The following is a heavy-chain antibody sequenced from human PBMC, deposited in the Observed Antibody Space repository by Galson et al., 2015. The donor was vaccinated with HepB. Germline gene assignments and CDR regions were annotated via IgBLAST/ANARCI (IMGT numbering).Heavy chain of an antibody. CDR2: IYTSGST. J-gene: IGHJ5*02. D-gene: IGHD3-3*01. CDR3: AREWDVWSGYLRLDWFDP. V-gene: IGHV4-61*02. Sequence: TLSLTCTVSGGSIGSGSYYWRWIRQPAGKGLEWIGRIYTSGSTNYNPSLKSRVTMSVDTSKNQFSLKLSSVTAADTAVYYCAREWDVWSGYLRLDWFDPWGQGTLVTVSS. CDR1: GGSIGSGSYY.